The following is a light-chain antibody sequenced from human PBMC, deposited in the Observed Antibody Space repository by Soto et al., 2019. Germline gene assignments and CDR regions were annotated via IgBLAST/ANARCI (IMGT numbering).Light chain of an antibody. CDR1: TSNVGSNL. Sequence: QSVLAQPPSASGTPGQRVTISCSGSTSNVGSNLASWYQQLPGSAPKLLIYNDYERPSGVPDRFSGSKSGTSASLGISGLRSEGEADYFCAVWDDSLSGVVFGGGTKLTVL. V-gene: IGLV1-47*02. CDR3: AVWDDSLSGVV. J-gene: IGLJ2*01. CDR2: NDY.